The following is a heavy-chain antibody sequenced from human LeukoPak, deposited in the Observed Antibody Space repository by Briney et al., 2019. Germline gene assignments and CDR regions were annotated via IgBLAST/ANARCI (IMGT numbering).Heavy chain of an antibody. CDR1: GDRLTNNW. CDR2: IYPGNSDT. CDR3: ARFALTSSLDY. Sequence: GESLKISCKISGDRLTNNWIGWVRQVTGKGLEWMGLIYPGNSDTRYSPLFQGQVTLSVDRSISTAYLHWSGLKASDTAIYYCARFALTSSLDYRGQGTLVTVSS. D-gene: IGHD6-13*01. V-gene: IGHV5-51*01. J-gene: IGHJ4*02.